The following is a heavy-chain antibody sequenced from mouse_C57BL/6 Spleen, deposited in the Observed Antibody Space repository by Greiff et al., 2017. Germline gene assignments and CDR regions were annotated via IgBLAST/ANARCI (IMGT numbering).Heavy chain of an antibody. D-gene: IGHD1-1*01. CDR1: GFTFSSYA. Sequence: DVMLVESGEGLVKPGGSLKLSCAASGFTFSSYAMSLVRQTPEKRLEWVAYISSGGDYIYYADTVKGRFTISRDNARNTLYLQMSSLKSEDTAMYYCTRAVHYYGSSGWYFDVWGTGTTVTVSS. J-gene: IGHJ1*03. CDR2: ISSGGDYI. CDR3: TRAVHYYGSSGWYFDV. V-gene: IGHV5-9-1*02.